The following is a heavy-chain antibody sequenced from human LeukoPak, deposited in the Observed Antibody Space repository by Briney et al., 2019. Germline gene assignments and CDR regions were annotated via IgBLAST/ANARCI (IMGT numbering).Heavy chain of an antibody. V-gene: IGHV5-10-1*01. D-gene: IGHD1-1*01. CDR1: GYSFTNHW. CDR3: ARLEGLSDDY. CDR2: VDPSDSYT. Sequence: GESLKISCKGSGYSFTNHWITWVRQMPGKGLEWMGRVDPSDSYTNYSPSFQGHVTISTDKSISTAYLQWSSLKASDTAMYYCARLEGLSDDYWGLGTLVIVFS. J-gene: IGHJ4*02.